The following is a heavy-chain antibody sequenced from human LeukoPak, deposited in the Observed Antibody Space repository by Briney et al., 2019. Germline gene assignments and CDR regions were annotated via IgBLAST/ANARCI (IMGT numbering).Heavy chain of an antibody. J-gene: IGHJ4*02. Sequence: GGSLRLSCAASGFTFSTYWMHWVRQAPGKGLVWVSRINTDGSSTSYADSVKGRFTISRDNAKNTLYLQMNSLRAEDTAVYYCVRCDSGTYHFDYWGRGTLVTVS. D-gene: IGHD1-26*01. CDR2: INTDGSST. CDR1: GFTFSTYW. CDR3: VRCDSGTYHFDY. V-gene: IGHV3-74*01.